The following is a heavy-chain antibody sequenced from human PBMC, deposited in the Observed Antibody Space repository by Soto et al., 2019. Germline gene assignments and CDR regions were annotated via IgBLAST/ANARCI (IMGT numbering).Heavy chain of an antibody. D-gene: IGHD6-19*01. CDR2: IDYTGGTT. Sequence: PGGSLRLSCAASGFAFSILAMGWVRQAPGKGLEWVSVIDYTGGTTYYTDSVKGRFTISRDKSKKMLYLQMNSLRAEDTAVYYCAKDATRTSGWYYFDYWGQGALVTVSS. CDR1: GFAFSILA. V-gene: IGHV3-23*01. J-gene: IGHJ4*02. CDR3: AKDATRTSGWYYFDY.